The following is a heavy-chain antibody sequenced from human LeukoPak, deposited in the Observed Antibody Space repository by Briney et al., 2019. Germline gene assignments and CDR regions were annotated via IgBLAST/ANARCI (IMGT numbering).Heavy chain of an antibody. CDR3: ARVQPFPGWFDP. V-gene: IGHV4-59*01. J-gene: IGHJ5*02. Sequence: SETLSLTCTVSGGSISSYYWSWIRQPPGKGLEWIGYIYYSGSTNYNPSLKSRVTISVDTSKNQFSLKLSSVTAADTAVYYCARVQPFPGWFDPWGQGTLVTVSS. D-gene: IGHD5-18*01. CDR2: IYYSGST. CDR1: GGSISSYY.